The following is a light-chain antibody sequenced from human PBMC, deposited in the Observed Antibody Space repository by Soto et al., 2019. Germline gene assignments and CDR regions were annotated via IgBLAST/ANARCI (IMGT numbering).Light chain of an antibody. J-gene: IGLJ1*01. CDR2: GNS. Sequence: QSVLTQPPSVSGAPGQRVTISCTGSSSNIGAGYDVHWYQQLPGTAPKLLIYGNSNRPSGVPDRFSGSKSGTSASLAITGLQAEDWADYYCQSYDSGLGVYVSGTGTKLTVL. CDR3: QSYDSGLGVYV. CDR1: SSNIGAGYD. V-gene: IGLV1-40*01.